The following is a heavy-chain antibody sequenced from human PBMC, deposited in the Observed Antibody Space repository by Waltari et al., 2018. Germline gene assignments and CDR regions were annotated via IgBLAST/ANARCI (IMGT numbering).Heavy chain of an antibody. D-gene: IGHD3-22*01. J-gene: IGHJ6*02. V-gene: IGHV4-34*01. CDR3: AHSKGPYYYGMDV. Sequence: QVHLHQWGAGLLKSSETLSLTCAVSGGSFSGYYWSWIRQPLGKGLEWIGEINHSGSTNYNPSLKSRVTISVDTSKNQFSLKLSSVTAADTAVYYCAHSKGPYYYGMDVWGQGTTVTVSS. CDR1: GGSFSGYY. CDR2: INHSGST.